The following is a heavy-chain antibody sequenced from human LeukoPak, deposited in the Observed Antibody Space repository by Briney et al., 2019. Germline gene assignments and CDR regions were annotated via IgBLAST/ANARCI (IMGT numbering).Heavy chain of an antibody. Sequence: SETLSLTCTVSGGSISSYYWSWIRQPPGKGLEWIGYIYYSGSTSYNPSLKSRVTISVDTSKNQFSLKLSSVTAADTAVYYCARAGRYYDFWSGYSAPTWFDPWGQGTLVTVSS. J-gene: IGHJ5*02. CDR1: GGSISSYY. V-gene: IGHV4-59*01. D-gene: IGHD3-3*01. CDR2: IYYSGST. CDR3: ARAGRYYDFWSGYSAPTWFDP.